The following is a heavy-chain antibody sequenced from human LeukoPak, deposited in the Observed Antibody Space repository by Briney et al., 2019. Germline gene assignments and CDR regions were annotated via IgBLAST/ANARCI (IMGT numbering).Heavy chain of an antibody. J-gene: IGHJ3*02. CDR2: INHSGST. CDR3: ARDRRESTKPNDAFDI. D-gene: IGHD1-1*01. Sequence: PSETLSLTCAVYGGSFSGYYWSWIRQPPGKGLEWIGEINHSGSTNYNPSLKSRVTISVDTSKNQFSLKLTSVTAADTAVYYCARDRRESTKPNDAFDIWGQGTMVTVSS. CDR1: GGSFSGYY. V-gene: IGHV4-34*01.